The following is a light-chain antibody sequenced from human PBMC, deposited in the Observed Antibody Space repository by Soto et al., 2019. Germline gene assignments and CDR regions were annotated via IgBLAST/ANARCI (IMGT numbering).Light chain of an antibody. J-gene: IGKJ1*01. Sequence: DIQMTQSPSSLSASVGDRVTIACRASQSINTYLNWYQQKPGKAPKLLIYAASSLQSGVPSRFSGSVSGTDFTLTISSLQPEDFATYYCQQSYSTPRTFGQGTKVEIK. V-gene: IGKV1-39*01. CDR3: QQSYSTPRT. CDR2: AAS. CDR1: QSINTY.